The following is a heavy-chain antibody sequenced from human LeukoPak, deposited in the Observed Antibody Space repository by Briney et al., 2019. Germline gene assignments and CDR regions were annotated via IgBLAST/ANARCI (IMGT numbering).Heavy chain of an antibody. CDR2: INSDGSST. CDR3: ARVAKDGYNYSFDY. V-gene: IGHV3-74*01. Sequence: GGALILACAASGFTLSSHWMPWVPQAPGKVLGWVSRINSDGSSTSYADSVKGRFTISRDNAKNTLYLQMNSLRAEDTAVYYCARVAKDGYNYSFDYWGQGTLVTVSS. CDR1: GFTLSSHW. J-gene: IGHJ4*02. D-gene: IGHD5-24*01.